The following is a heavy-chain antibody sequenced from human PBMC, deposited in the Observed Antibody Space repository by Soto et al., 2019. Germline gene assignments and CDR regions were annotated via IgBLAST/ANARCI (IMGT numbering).Heavy chain of an antibody. CDR1: GYTFTSYY. J-gene: IGHJ3*02. Sequence: QVQLVQSGAEVKKPGASVKVSCKASGYTFTSYYMHWVRQAPGQGLEWMGIINPSGGSTSYAQKFQGRVTMTRHTSTTTVYMELSSLRSEDTAVYYCARAGYSNPSAFDIWGQGTMVTVSS. CDR2: INPSGGST. V-gene: IGHV1-46*01. CDR3: ARAGYSNPSAFDI. D-gene: IGHD4-4*01.